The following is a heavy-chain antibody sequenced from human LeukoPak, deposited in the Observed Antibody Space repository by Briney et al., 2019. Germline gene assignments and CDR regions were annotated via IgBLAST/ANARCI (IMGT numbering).Heavy chain of an antibody. D-gene: IGHD2-2*01. CDR1: GGSISSGGYS. CDR3: ARGVGVPAAIMGAFDI. V-gene: IGHV4-30-2*01. J-gene: IGHJ3*02. CDR2: IYHSGST. Sequence: SETLSLTCAVSGGSISSGGYSRSWIRQPPGKGLEWIGYIYHSGSTYYNPSLKSRVTISVDRSKNQFSLKLSSVTAADTAVYYCARGVGVPAAIMGAFDIWGQGTMVTVSP.